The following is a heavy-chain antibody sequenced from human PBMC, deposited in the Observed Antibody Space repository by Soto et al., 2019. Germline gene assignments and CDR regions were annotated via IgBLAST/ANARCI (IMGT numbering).Heavy chain of an antibody. CDR1: GDSIRVASYS. CDR2: ITHQGFT. J-gene: IGHJ3*01. Sequence: QLQLQESGSGLVKTSQTLSLTCAVSGDSIRVASYSWSWIRQSPGRGLEWVAYITHQGFTYLNPSLKSRLSMSVDTSKNQVSLTLTSVTAADTAVYYCAKDRGTRRGAFDVWGRGAMVTVSS. V-gene: IGHV4-30-2*06. CDR3: AKDRGTRRGAFDV. D-gene: IGHD1-1*01.